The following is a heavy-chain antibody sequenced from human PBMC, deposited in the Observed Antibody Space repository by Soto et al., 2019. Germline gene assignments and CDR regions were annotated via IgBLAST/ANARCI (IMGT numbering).Heavy chain of an antibody. V-gene: IGHV3-15*01. CDR3: VEGGNDF. D-gene: IGHD1-26*01. CDR1: GFMFSSAW. J-gene: IGHJ4*02. CDR2: IKSKRDGGTT. Sequence: HLVESGGDLVKPGGSLRLSCAASGFMFSSAWMSWVRQAPGKGLEWVGRIKSKRDGGTTDYAPPVKGRFVISRDDSKNTLYLQMNSLKTDDTAVYYCVEGGNDFCGQGTLVAVSS.